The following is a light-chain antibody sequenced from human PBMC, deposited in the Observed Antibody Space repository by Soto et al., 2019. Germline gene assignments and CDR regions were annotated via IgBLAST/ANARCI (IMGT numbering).Light chain of an antibody. V-gene: IGKV1-5*03. Sequence: DIQMTQSPSTLSASVGDRVTITCRASQSISSWLAWYQQKPGKAPKLLIYKASSLESGVPSRFSGSGSGTEFTLTISSLQPDVFATYYCQQYNSYSTVGQGTKLEIK. CDR1: QSISSW. CDR2: KAS. CDR3: QQYNSYST. J-gene: IGKJ2*01.